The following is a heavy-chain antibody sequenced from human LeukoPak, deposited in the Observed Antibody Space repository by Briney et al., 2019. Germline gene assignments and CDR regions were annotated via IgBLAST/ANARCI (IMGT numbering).Heavy chain of an antibody. V-gene: IGHV3-7*01. D-gene: IGHD3-10*01. J-gene: IGHJ4*02. CDR1: RFTFSTYW. Sequence: GGSLRLSCAASRFTFSTYWMSWVRQAPGKGLEWVANIKQDGSEKYYVDSVKGRFTISRDNAKNSLYLQMNSLRPEDTAVYYCAKDSKRWKTYYYEAGSYYFDYWGQGTRVTVSS. CDR2: IKQDGSEK. CDR3: AKDSKRWKTYYYEAGSYYFDY.